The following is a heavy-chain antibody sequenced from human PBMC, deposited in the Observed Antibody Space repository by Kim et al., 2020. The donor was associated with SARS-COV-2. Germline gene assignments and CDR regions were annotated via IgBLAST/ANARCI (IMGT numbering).Heavy chain of an antibody. CDR2: IKSKTDGGTT. CDR3: TTDVLGYSITMVRGVPGQVDFDAFDI. Sequence: GGSLRLSCAASGFTFSNAWMSWVRQAPGKGLEWVGRIKSKTDGGTTDYAAPVKGRFTISRDDSKNTLYLQMNSLKTEDTAVYYCTTDVLGYSITMVRGVPGQVDFDAFDIWGQGTMVTVSS. D-gene: IGHD3-10*01. J-gene: IGHJ3*02. V-gene: IGHV3-15*01. CDR1: GFTFSNAW.